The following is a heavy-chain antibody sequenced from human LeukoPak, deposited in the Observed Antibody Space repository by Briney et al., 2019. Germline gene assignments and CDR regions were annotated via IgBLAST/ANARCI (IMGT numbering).Heavy chain of an antibody. V-gene: IGHV3-74*01. CDR3: ASFPLVELGDRPTDYYYYYMDV. D-gene: IGHD3-10*01. CDR2: INSDGSST. J-gene: IGHJ6*03. CDR1: GFTFSSYW. Sequence: PGGSLRLSCAASGFTFSSYWMHWVRQAPGKGLVWVSRINSDGSSTSYADSVKGRFTISRDNAKNTLYLQMNSLRAEDTAVYYCASFPLVELGDRPTDYYYYYMDVWGKGTTVTVSS.